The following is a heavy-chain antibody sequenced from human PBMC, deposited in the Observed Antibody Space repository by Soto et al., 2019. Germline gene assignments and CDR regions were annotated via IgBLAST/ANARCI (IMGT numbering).Heavy chain of an antibody. CDR2: VIPILGQA. CDR1: GGIFSSYA. V-gene: IGHV1-69*01. D-gene: IGHD6-6*01. CDR3: ARVGGIGAPPGTDY. Sequence: QVQLVQSGAEVKKPGSSVKVSCKASGGIFSSYAISWLRQAPGQGLEWMGAVIPILGQAYYAQDLQDRISITKDEYTRTTYMELSSLRSEDTAVYFCARVGGIGAPPGTDYWGQGTLVTVSS. J-gene: IGHJ4*02.